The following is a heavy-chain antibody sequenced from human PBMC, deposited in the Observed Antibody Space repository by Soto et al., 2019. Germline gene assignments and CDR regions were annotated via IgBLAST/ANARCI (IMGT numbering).Heavy chain of an antibody. J-gene: IGHJ6*02. CDR3: ARVSGSYYYGMDV. CDR1: GGSISSSNC. V-gene: IGHV4-4*02. Sequence: QVQLQESGPGLVKPSGTLSLTCAVSGGSISSSNCWSWVRQPPGKGLEWIGEIYHSGSTNFNPSLKRRVTLSVDKSKNQFSLKLTSVTAADTAVYSCARVSGSYYYGMDVWGQGTTVTVSS. CDR2: IYHSGST.